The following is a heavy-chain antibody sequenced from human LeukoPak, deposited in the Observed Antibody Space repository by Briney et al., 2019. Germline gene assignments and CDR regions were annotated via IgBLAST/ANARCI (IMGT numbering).Heavy chain of an antibody. D-gene: IGHD1-26*01. V-gene: IGHV3-53*01. Sequence: GGSLRLSCAASGFTVSSNYMSWVRQAPGKGLEWVSVIYSGGSTYYADSVKGRFTISRDNSKNTLCLQMNSLRAEDTAVYYCARGGSYSSLDYWGQGTLVTVSS. CDR2: IYSGGST. CDR3: ARGGSYSSLDY. J-gene: IGHJ4*02. CDR1: GFTVSSNY.